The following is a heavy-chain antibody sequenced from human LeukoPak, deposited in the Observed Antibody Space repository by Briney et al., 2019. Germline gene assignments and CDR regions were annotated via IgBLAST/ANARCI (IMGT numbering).Heavy chain of an antibody. Sequence: GGSLRLTCAASGFTFSSYATSWVRQAPGKGLEWVWAISGSGGSTYYADSVKGRFTISRDNSKNTLYLQMNSLIAEDTAVYYCAKSRVVVVPAANKLNYYYYGMDVWGQGTTVTVSS. D-gene: IGHD2-2*01. J-gene: IGHJ6*02. CDR1: GFTFSSYA. CDR3: AKSRVVVVPAANKLNYYYYGMDV. CDR2: ISGSGGST. V-gene: IGHV3-23*01.